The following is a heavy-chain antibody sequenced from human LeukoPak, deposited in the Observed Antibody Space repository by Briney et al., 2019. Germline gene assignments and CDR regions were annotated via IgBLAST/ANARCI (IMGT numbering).Heavy chain of an antibody. J-gene: IGHJ4*02. Sequence: GGSLRLSCAASGFTFSNAWMSWVRQAPGKGLEWVGRIKSKTDGGTTDYAAPVKGRFTISRDDSKNTLYLQMNSLKTEDTAVYYCTTTPPDIVVVVADYWGQGTLVTVSS. CDR1: GFTFSNAW. D-gene: IGHD2-15*01. CDR3: TTTPPDIVVVVADY. V-gene: IGHV3-15*01. CDR2: IKSKTDGGTT.